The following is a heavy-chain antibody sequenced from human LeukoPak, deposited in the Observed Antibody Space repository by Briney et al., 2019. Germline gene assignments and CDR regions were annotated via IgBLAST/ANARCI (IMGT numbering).Heavy chain of an antibody. D-gene: IGHD6-6*01. Sequence: SETLSLTCSVSGGSISSYYWSWIRQPPGKGLEYIGYSYYSGGTDYNPSLKSRVTISVDTSNQFSLMLTSVTAADTAVYYCARQSIAARRAFDIWGQGTMVTVSS. CDR2: SYYSGGT. V-gene: IGHV4-59*08. J-gene: IGHJ3*02. CDR3: ARQSIAARRAFDI. CDR1: GGSISSYY.